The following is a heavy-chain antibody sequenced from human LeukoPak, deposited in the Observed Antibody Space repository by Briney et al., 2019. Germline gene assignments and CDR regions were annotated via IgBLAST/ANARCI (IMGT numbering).Heavy chain of an antibody. V-gene: IGHV3-30*18. CDR2: ISYDGSNK. CDR3: AKGAAGTYYFDY. CDR1: GFTFSSYG. Sequence: GGSLRPSCAASGFTFSSYGMHWVRQAPGKGLEWVAVISYDGSNKYYADSVKGRFTISRDNSKNTLYLQMNSLRAEDTAVYYCAKGAAGTYYFDYWGQGTLVTVSS. J-gene: IGHJ4*02. D-gene: IGHD3-10*01.